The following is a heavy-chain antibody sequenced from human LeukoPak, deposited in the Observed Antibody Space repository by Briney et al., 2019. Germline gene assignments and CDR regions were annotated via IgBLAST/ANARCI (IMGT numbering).Heavy chain of an antibody. CDR1: GGSLSGYF. Sequence: SETLSLTCTVSGGSLSGYFWSWIREPPGPGLGCFGCFYYSGKTYSNTSPKTSITKSIYPSNNQFSLTLNSLPPAPTPVCYCARWPSCDGAGCSRDYWGQRALVTVSS. CDR2: FYYSGKT. V-gene: IGHV4-59*01. CDR3: ARWPSCDGAGCSRDY. D-gene: IGHD2-21*01. J-gene: IGHJ4*02.